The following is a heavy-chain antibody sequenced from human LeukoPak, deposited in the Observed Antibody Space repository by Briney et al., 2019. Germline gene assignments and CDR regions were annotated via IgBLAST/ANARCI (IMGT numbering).Heavy chain of an antibody. J-gene: IGHJ4*02. D-gene: IGHD3-10*01. CDR2: LNAYDGDT. CDR1: GYTFTTYA. CDR3: ARTDDSGSYYTN. Sequence: GASVKVSCKASGYTFTTYAMHWVRQAPGQRPEWMGWLNAYDGDTKSSQRFQDRLTITWDTSASTAYMEMISLRSEDTAIYYCARTDDSGSYYTNRGQGTLVTVSS. V-gene: IGHV1-3*01.